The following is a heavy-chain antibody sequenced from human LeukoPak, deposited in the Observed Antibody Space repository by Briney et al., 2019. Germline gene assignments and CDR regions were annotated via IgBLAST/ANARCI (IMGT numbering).Heavy chain of an antibody. J-gene: IGHJ4*02. CDR1: GFIFSTFE. Sequence: PGGSLRLSCAASGFIFSTFEMNWVRQGPGKGLEWVSYIGSSGSTIYYADSVKGRFTISRDNVKNSLYLQMNSLRAEDTAVYYCARRYSSGWSSYIDYWGQGTLVTVSS. D-gene: IGHD6-19*01. V-gene: IGHV3-48*03. CDR2: IGSSGSTI. CDR3: ARRYSSGWSSYIDY.